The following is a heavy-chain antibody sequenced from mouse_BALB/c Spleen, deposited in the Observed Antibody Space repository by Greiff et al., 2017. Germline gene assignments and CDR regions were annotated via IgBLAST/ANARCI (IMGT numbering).Heavy chain of an antibody. CDR2: ILPGSGST. V-gene: IGHV1-9*01. CDR1: GYTFSSYW. D-gene: IGHD1-2*01. Sequence: QVQLQQSGAELMKPGASVKISCKATGYTFSSYWIEWVKQRPGHGLEWIGEILPGSGSTNYNEKFKGKATFTADTSSNTAYMQLISLTSEDSAVYYCASPQDYHGFCYFDFWGAGTTVTVSS. J-gene: IGHJ1*01. CDR3: ASPQDYHGFCYFDF.